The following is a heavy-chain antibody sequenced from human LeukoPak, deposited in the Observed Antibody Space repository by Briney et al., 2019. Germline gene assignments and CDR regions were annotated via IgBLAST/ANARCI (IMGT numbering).Heavy chain of an antibody. V-gene: IGHV4-59*01. CDR1: GGSINSYY. D-gene: IGHD3-10*01. J-gene: IGHJ6*02. Sequence: SETLSLTCTVSGGSINSYYWSWIRQPPGRGLEWIGSIHYSGSTSYNPSLRSRVTISVDKSKNQFFLKLSSVTATDTAVYYCARERGELLSSHYYYYGMDVWGQGTTVTVSS. CDR3: ARERGELLSSHYYYYGMDV. CDR2: IHYSGST.